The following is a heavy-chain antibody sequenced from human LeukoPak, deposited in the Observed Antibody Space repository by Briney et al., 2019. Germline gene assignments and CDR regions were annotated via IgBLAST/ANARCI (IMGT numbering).Heavy chain of an antibody. V-gene: IGHV3-48*01. CDR3: ARGVQYSSSWYDSHAFDI. J-gene: IGHJ3*02. Sequence: PGGSLRLSCAASGFTFSSYSMNWVRQAPGKGLEWVSYISSSSSTIYYADSVKGRFTISRDNAKNSLYLQMNSLRAEDTAVYYCARGVQYSSSWYDSHAFDIWGQGTMVTVSS. CDR2: ISSSSSTI. CDR1: GFTFSSYS. D-gene: IGHD6-13*01.